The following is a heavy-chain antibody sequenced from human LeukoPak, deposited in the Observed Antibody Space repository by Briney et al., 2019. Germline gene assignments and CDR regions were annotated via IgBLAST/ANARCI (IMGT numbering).Heavy chain of an antibody. CDR3: AKRRSGSSEFDP. D-gene: IGHD6-25*01. Sequence: PSETLSLTCTVSGGSISSGGYYWSWIRQHPGKGLEWIGYIYYSGSTYYNPSLKSRVTISVDTSKNQFSLKLSSVTAADTAVYYCAKRRSGSSEFDPWGQGTLVTVSS. CDR2: IYYSGST. J-gene: IGHJ5*02. CDR1: GGSISSGGYY. V-gene: IGHV4-31*03.